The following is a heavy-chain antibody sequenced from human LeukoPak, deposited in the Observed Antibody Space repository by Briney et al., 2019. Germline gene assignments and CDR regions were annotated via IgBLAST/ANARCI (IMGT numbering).Heavy chain of an antibody. CDR3: ARPRGNVEMATIPFDY. V-gene: IGHV3-21*06. Sequence: GGSLRLSCAASGFTFSSYSMNWVRQAPGKGLEWVSSISSSSSYIYYADSVKGRFTISRDNAKNSLYLQMNSLRAEDTAVYYCARPRGNVEMATIPFDYWGQGTLVTISS. D-gene: IGHD5-24*01. J-gene: IGHJ4*02. CDR2: ISSSSSYI. CDR1: GFTFSSYS.